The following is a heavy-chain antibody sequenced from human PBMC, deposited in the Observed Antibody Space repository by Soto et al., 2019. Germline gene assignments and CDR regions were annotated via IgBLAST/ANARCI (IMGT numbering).Heavy chain of an antibody. Sequence: QVQLQQSGAEVKRPGSSVKXSXXXXXXXXNXYGFAWVRQAPGQGLEWLGKITPALHLTNYAQSLQGRVTITADTSTSTLYLELTSLTSKDTAVYYCAWMKMARLDHWGQGTLVTVSS. V-gene: IGHV1-69*09. D-gene: IGHD2-2*03. CDR3: AWMKMARLDH. CDR2: ITPALHLT. J-gene: IGHJ4*02. CDR1: XXXXNXYG.